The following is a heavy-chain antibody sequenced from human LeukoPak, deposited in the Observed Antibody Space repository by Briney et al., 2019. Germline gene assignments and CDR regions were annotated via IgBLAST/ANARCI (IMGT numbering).Heavy chain of an antibody. CDR2: IYYSGST. Sequence: SETLSLTCTVSGGSISSYYWSWIRQPPGKGLEWIGYIYYSGSTNYNPSLKSRVTISVDTSKNQFSLKLSSVTAADTAVYYCARSEQSYYYYGMDVWGQGTTVAVSS. D-gene: IGHD1/OR15-1a*01. V-gene: IGHV4-59*01. CDR3: ARSEQSYYYYGMDV. CDR1: GGSISSYY. J-gene: IGHJ6*02.